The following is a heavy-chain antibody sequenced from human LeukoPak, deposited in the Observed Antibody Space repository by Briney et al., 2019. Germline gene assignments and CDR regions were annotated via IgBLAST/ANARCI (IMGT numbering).Heavy chain of an antibody. CDR2: FYYSGST. CDR3: ARNDILTGYPDY. Sequence: SETLSLTCAVYGGSFSGYYWSWIRQPPGKGLEWIGHFYYSGSTNYNPSLKSRVTISGDTSKNQFSLKLSSVTAADTAVYYCARNDILTGYPDYWGQGTLVTVSS. V-gene: IGHV4-59*01. J-gene: IGHJ4*02. D-gene: IGHD3-9*01. CDR1: GGSFSGYY.